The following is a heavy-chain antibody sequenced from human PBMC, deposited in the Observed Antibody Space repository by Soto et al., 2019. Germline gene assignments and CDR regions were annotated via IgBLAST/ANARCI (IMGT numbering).Heavy chain of an antibody. D-gene: IGHD3-3*01. CDR1: GFTFSSYE. Sequence: GGSLRLSCAASGFTFSSYEMNWVRQAPGKGLEWVSYISSSGSTIYYADSVKGRFTISRDNAKNSLYLQMNSLRAEDTAVYYCASLYYDFWSGYYTRLFYYGMDVWGQGTTVTVSS. CDR2: ISSSGSTI. V-gene: IGHV3-48*03. J-gene: IGHJ6*02. CDR3: ASLYYDFWSGYYTRLFYYGMDV.